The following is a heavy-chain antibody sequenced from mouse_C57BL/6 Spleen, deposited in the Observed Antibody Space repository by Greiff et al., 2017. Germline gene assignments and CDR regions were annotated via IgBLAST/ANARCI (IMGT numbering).Heavy chain of an antibody. CDR1: GYTFTSYW. V-gene: IGHV1-69*01. Sequence: QVQLKQPGAELVMPGASVKLSCKASGYTFTSYWMHWVKQRPGQGLEWIGEIDPSDSYTNYNQKFKGKSTLTVDKSYSTAYMQLSSLTSEDSAGYYCAVDSSGYPWWGQGTTLTVSS. J-gene: IGHJ2*01. D-gene: IGHD3-2*02. CDR3: AVDSSGYPW. CDR2: IDPSDSYT.